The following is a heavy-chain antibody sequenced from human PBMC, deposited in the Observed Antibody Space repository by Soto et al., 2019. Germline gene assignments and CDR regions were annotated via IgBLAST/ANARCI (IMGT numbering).Heavy chain of an antibody. V-gene: IGHV4-39*01. D-gene: IGHD6-13*01. CDR1: GGSISSSSYY. CDR3: ARTSRDSSSWYSTPYYYYGMDV. J-gene: IGHJ6*02. CDR2: IYYSGST. Sequence: SETLSLTCTVSGGSISSSSYYWGWIRQPPGKGLEWIGSIYYSGSTYYNPSLKSRVTIPVDTSKNQFSLKLSSVTAADTAVYYCARTSRDSSSWYSTPYYYYGMDVWGQGTTVTVS.